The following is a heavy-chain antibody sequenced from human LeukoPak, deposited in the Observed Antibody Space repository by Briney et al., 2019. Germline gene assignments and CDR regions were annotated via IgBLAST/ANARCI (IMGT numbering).Heavy chain of an antibody. J-gene: IGHJ4*02. Sequence: SVKVSCKASGGTFSSNAISWVRQAPGQGLEWMGGIIPIFGTANYAQKFQGRVTITADESTSTAYMELSSLRSEDTAVYYCASSPYSSGFAYYFDYWGQGTLVTVSS. CDR3: ASSPYSSGFAYYFDY. CDR2: IIPIFGTA. CDR1: GGTFSSNA. D-gene: IGHD6-19*01. V-gene: IGHV1-69*13.